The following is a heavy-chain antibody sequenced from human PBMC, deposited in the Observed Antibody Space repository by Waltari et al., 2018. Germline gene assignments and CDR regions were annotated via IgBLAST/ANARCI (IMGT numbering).Heavy chain of an antibody. V-gene: IGHV4-34*01. CDR2: IYHSGST. Sequence: QVQLQQWGAGLLKPSETLSLTCAVYGGSFSGYYWSWIRQPPGKGLEWIGSIYHSGSTYYNPSLKSRVTISVDTSKNQFSLKLSSVTAADTAVYYCASPSRDYGDYGYWGQGTLVTVSS. CDR1: GGSFSGYY. J-gene: IGHJ4*02. D-gene: IGHD4-17*01. CDR3: ASPSRDYGDYGY.